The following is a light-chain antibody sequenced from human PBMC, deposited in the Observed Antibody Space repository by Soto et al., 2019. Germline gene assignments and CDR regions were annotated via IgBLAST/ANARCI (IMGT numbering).Light chain of an antibody. CDR3: QQYYDWPRT. CDR2: GES. Sequence: EIVMTRSPATLSVSPGERATLSCRASQSVSSNLAWYQQKPGQAPRLLIYGESARATGIPARFSGSGSGTEFTLTISSLQSEDFAVYFCQQYYDWPRTFGQGTKVDIK. J-gene: IGKJ1*01. CDR1: QSVSSN. V-gene: IGKV3-15*01.